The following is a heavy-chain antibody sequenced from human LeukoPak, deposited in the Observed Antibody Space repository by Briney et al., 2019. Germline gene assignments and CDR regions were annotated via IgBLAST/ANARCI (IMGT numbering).Heavy chain of an antibody. CDR2: INAGNGNT. CDR3: ARVSAYCTSTSCHDY. J-gene: IGHJ4*02. Sequence: ASVKVSCKASGYTFTSYAMHWVRQAPGQRLEWMGWINAGNGNTKYSQKFQGRVTMTADTSTSTAYMELRSLRSDDTAVFYCARVSAYCTSTSCHDYWGRGTLVTVSS. D-gene: IGHD2-2*01. CDR1: GYTFTSYA. V-gene: IGHV1-3*01.